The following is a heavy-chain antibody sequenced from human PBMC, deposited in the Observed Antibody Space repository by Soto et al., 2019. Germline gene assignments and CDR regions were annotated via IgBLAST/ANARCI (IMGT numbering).Heavy chain of an antibody. V-gene: IGHV3-7*01. D-gene: IGHD3-16*01. CDR1: GFNVMSYW. Sequence: GGSLRLSCAVSGFNVMSYWMSWVRQAPGKGLEWVASIKEDGSEIYYLHSVRGRFSISRDSAGNALQLTMNYLSAEDTGVYFSARDIGFDYVNWGQGILVTVSS. CDR3: ARDIGFDYVN. CDR2: IKEDGSEI. J-gene: IGHJ4*02.